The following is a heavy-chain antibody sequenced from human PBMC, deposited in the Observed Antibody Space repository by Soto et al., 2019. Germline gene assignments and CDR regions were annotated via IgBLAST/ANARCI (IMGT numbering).Heavy chain of an antibody. D-gene: IGHD3-22*01. Sequence: QVQLQESGPGLVKPSQTLSLTCTVSGGSISSGDYYWSWIRQPPGKGLEWIGYIYYSGSTYYNPSLQSRVTISVDTSHNQFSLKLSSVTAADTAVYYCARDAYYYDSSAQNAFDILGQGTMVTVSS. J-gene: IGHJ3*02. CDR1: GGSISSGDYY. CDR3: ARDAYYYDSSAQNAFDI. V-gene: IGHV4-30-4*01. CDR2: IYYSGST.